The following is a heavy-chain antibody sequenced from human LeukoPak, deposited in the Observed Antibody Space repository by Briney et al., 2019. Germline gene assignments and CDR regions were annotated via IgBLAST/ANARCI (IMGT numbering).Heavy chain of an antibody. V-gene: IGHV3-30*02. J-gene: IGHJ4*02. Sequence: GGSLRLSCAASGFTFSSYGMHWVRQAPGKGLEWVAFIRYDGSNKYYADSVKGRFTISRDNAKNSLYLQMNSLRAEDTAVYYCARDSAAYGSIAALAYWGQGTLVTVSS. CDR1: GFTFSSYG. D-gene: IGHD6-6*01. CDR3: ARDSAAYGSIAALAY. CDR2: IRYDGSNK.